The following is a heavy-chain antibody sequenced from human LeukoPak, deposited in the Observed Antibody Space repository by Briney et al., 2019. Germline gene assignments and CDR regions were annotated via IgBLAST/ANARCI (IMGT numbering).Heavy chain of an antibody. Sequence: ASVKVSCMASGYTFTSYGINCVRQAPGQGLEWMGWISAYNGNTIYAQKLQGRVTMTTDTSATSAYMELRSLRSDDTAVYYCATSYGIPCDYWGQGTLVTVSS. D-gene: IGHD3-10*01. V-gene: IGHV1-18*01. J-gene: IGHJ4*02. CDR1: GYTFTSYG. CDR2: ISAYNGNT. CDR3: ATSYGIPCDY.